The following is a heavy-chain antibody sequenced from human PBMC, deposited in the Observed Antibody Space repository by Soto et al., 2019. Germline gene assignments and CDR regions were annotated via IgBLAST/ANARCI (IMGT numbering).Heavy chain of an antibody. V-gene: IGHV4-61*01. CDR1: GGSVSSGSYY. CDR2: IYNTGGT. J-gene: IGHJ4*02. Sequence: SETLSLTCSVSGGSVSSGSYYWSWIRQPPGKGLEWIGYIYNTGGTNYNPSLKSRVTMSVDTSKNQFSLKLTSVTAADTAVYYCARGGGVTATFDYWGRGTLVTVSS. CDR3: ARGGGVTATFDY. D-gene: IGHD5-18*01.